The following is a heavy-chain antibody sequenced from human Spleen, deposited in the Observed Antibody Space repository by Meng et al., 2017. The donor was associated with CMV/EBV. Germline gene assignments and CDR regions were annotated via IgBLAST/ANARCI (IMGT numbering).Heavy chain of an antibody. CDR3: AKDIAPHDFWSGYFDY. Sequence: SETLSLTCTVSGGSISSYYWSWIRQPPGKGLEWIGYIYYSGSTNYNPSLKSRVTISVDTSKNHFSLKLSSVTAADTAVYYCAKDIAPHDFWSGYFDYWGQGTLVTVSS. J-gene: IGHJ4*02. V-gene: IGHV4-59*12. CDR1: GGSISSYY. D-gene: IGHD3-3*01. CDR2: IYYSGST.